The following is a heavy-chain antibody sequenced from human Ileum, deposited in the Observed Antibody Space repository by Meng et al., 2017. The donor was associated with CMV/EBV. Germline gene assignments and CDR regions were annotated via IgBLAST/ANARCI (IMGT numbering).Heavy chain of an antibody. J-gene: IGHJ4*02. Sequence: CKASGGTFSSYAISWVRQAPGQGLEWMGGIIPILGIANYAQKFQGRVTITADKSTSTAYMELSSLRSEDTAVYYCASLVADGYRPPFWGQGTLVTVSS. D-gene: IGHD5-24*01. CDR1: GGTFSSYA. CDR3: ASLVADGYRPPF. CDR2: IIPILGIA. V-gene: IGHV1-69*10.